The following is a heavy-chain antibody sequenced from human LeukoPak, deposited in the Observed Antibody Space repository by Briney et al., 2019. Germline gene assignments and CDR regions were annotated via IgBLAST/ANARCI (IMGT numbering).Heavy chain of an antibody. CDR2: IYPGDSDT. D-gene: IGHD2-21*02. Sequence: GGSLQISCQGSGSSFTSYWSGWVRQLPGKGLEWMGIIYPGDSDTRYSPSFQGQVTISADKSISTAYLQWSSLKASDTAIYYCARRVVTDDWCFDLWGRGTVVTVSS. CDR1: GSSFTSYW. J-gene: IGHJ2*01. V-gene: IGHV5-51*01. CDR3: ARRVVTDDWCFDL.